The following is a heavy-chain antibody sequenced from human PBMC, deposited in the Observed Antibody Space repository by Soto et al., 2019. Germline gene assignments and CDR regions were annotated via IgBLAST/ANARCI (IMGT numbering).Heavy chain of an antibody. D-gene: IGHD2-2*01. CDR3: ARVPRQGGYCSSTSCYELRFDP. J-gene: IGHJ5*02. V-gene: IGHV4-31*03. Sequence: SETLSLTCTVSGGSISSGGYYWSWIRQHPGKGLEWIGYIYYSGSTYYNPSLKSRVTISVDTSKNQFSLKLSSVTAADTAVYYCARVPRQGGYCSSTSCYELRFDPWGQGTLVTVSS. CDR1: GGSISSGGYY. CDR2: IYYSGST.